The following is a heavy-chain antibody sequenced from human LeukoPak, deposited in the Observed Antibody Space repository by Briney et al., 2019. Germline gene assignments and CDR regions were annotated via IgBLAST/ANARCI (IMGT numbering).Heavy chain of an antibody. CDR1: GFTFTSYD. J-gene: IGHJ5*02. CDR3: AGDRKSGNFLGEFDH. V-gene: IGHV3-33*01. D-gene: IGHD1-26*01. Sequence: PGGSLRLSCAASGFTFTSYDMHWVRQAPGKGLEWVALIWYDGSNTYYADSVRGRFTISRDNSKNTLYLPMNSLRAEDTAVYYCAGDRKSGNFLGEFDHWGQGTLVTVSS. CDR2: IWYDGSNT.